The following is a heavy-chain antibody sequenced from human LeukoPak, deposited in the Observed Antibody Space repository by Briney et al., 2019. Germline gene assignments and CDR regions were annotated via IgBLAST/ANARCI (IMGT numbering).Heavy chain of an antibody. V-gene: IGHV3-21*04. CDR1: GFTLSSYN. CDR3: AKDIGITMVNGMDV. Sequence: GGSLRLSCVASGFTLSSYNMKWVRQAPGKRLEWVSSISWRSSDIEYADSVKGRFTISRDNAKNSLYLQMNSLRVEDTALYYCAKDIGITMVNGMDVWGQGTTVTVSS. J-gene: IGHJ6*02. D-gene: IGHD3-10*01. CDR2: ISWRSSDI.